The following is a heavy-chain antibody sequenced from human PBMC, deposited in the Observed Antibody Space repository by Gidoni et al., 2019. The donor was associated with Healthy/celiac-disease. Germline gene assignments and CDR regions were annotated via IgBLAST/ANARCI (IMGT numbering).Heavy chain of an antibody. Sequence: VQMVESGGGGVQPGRSLRLPWSAPGFTFSRYGMDGVRQAPGKGLGWVAVIRYYGSNKYYADSVKGRFTISRDNSKNTLYLQMNSLRAEDTAVYYCARESKGGFDYWGQGTLVTVSS. CDR1: GFTFSRYG. CDR3: ARESKGGFDY. J-gene: IGHJ4*02. CDR2: IRYYGSNK. V-gene: IGHV3-33*01. D-gene: IGHD3-16*01.